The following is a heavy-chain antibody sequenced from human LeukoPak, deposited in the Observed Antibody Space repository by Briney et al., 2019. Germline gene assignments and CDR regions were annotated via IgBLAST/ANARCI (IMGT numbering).Heavy chain of an antibody. D-gene: IGHD3-22*01. CDR2: ISYDGSNK. CDR1: GFTPSSIG. J-gene: IGHJ6*02. V-gene: IGHV3-30*18. Sequence: GRSLRLSCPAAGFTPSSIGMHCFRQAPGKGLEWVAVISYDGSNKYYADSVKGRFTISRDNSKNTLYLQMNSLRAEDTAVYYCAKGGSYYASSGYSYYYGIDVWGQGTTVTVSS. CDR3: AKGGSYYASSGYSYYYGIDV.